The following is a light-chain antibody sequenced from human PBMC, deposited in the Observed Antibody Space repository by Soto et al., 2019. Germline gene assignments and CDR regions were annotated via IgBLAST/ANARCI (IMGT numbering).Light chain of an antibody. CDR1: SGHSSYA. J-gene: IGLJ2*01. CDR2: VKNDGGH. Sequence: QPVLTQSPSASASLGASVKLTCTLSSGHSSYAIAWHQQKTERGPRFLMRVKNDGGHTRGDGIPDRFSGSSSGAERYLTISTLQPEDEADYYCQTGATGMVFGGGTQLTVL. V-gene: IGLV4-69*01. CDR3: QTGATGMV.